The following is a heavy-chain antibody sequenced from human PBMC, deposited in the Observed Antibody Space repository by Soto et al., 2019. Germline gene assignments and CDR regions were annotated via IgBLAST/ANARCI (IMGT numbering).Heavy chain of an antibody. D-gene: IGHD2-2*01. V-gene: IGHV4-31*03. J-gene: IGHJ3*01. CDR3: ARGSSHLLLFS. CDR1: GDSISSGGYY. CDR2: IYYSGST. Sequence: SETLSLTCTVSGDSISSGGYYWSWIRQHPGKGLEWIGYIYYSGSTFYNPSLRSRLNISLETSENQFSLKLSSVTAADTAVYYCARGSSHLLLFSWGKGPMVPAS.